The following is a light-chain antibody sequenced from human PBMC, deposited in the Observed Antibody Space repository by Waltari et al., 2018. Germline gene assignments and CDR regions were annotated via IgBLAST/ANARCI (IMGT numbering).Light chain of an antibody. V-gene: IGKV1-5*03. CDR2: KAS. CDR3: QEYDSLPIT. Sequence: DIQMTTSPSTLPASVGDRVNITCRASQYVKNNLAWFQQKPGKAPKVLIHKASRLESGVPSRFSGSGFGTEFILSISSLQPDDFATYYCQEYDSLPITFGGGTKVEIK. J-gene: IGKJ4*01. CDR1: QYVKNN.